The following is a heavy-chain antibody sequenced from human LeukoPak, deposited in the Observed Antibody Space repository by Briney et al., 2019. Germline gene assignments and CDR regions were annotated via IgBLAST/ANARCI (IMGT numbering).Heavy chain of an antibody. CDR1: GYTFTDYY. CDR3: ARARQRVLRYFDWLLTHQGYNWFDP. V-gene: IGHV1-2*02. J-gene: IGHJ5*02. Sequence: ASVKVSCKASGYTFTDYYMHWVRQAPGQGLEWMGWINPNSGGTNYAQKFQGRVTMTRDTSISTAYMELSRLRSDDTAVYYCARARQRVLRYFDWLLTHQGYNWFDPWGQGTLVTVSS. CDR2: INPNSGGT. D-gene: IGHD3-9*01.